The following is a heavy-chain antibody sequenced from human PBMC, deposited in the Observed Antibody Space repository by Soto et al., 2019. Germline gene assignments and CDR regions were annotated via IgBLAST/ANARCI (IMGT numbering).Heavy chain of an antibody. CDR3: AKGRAITVFGVITPFDS. D-gene: IGHD3-3*01. J-gene: IGHJ4*02. Sequence: EVQLLESGGDFKQPGGSLRLSCEGSGFNFSNYALNWVRQAPGKRLEWVSVISGNSGTTYYAASVKGRFTISRDNSKKPLYLQINSLRADDTAVYYCAKGRAITVFGVITPFDSWGQGTLVTVSS. CDR1: GFNFSNYA. CDR2: ISGNSGTT. V-gene: IGHV3-23*01.